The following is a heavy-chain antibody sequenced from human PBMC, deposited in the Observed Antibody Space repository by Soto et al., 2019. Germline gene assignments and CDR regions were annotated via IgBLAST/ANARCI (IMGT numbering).Heavy chain of an antibody. CDR3: SRVDPGETSPFDH. J-gene: IGHJ4*02. D-gene: IGHD3-10*01. V-gene: IGHV1-46*03. Sequence: ASVKVSCKASGGTFSTYTITWVRQAPGQGLEWMGWINPFDGSRMFAQSFQGRVTMTRDTSTSTVYMEVSSLRSEDTAVYYCSRVDPGETSPFDHWGQGTLVTVSS. CDR2: INPFDGSR. CDR1: GGTFSTYT.